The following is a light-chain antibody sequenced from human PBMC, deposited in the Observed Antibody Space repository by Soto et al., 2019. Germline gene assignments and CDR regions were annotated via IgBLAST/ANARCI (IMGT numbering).Light chain of an antibody. V-gene: IGKV1-39*01. CDR2: GAS. CDR1: RTINTY. Sequence: DVRMTQSPSSLSASVGDTITITCRASRTINTYLNWFQQKPGEPPRLLIYGASTLHDGVPSRFSGSGSGADFTLTISSLQREDFATYFCQQSYSSSWTFGQGTKVDIK. J-gene: IGKJ1*01. CDR3: QQSYSSSWT.